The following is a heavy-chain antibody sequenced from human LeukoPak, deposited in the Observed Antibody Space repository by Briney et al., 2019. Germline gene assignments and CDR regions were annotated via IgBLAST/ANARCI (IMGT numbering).Heavy chain of an antibody. D-gene: IGHD6-13*01. CDR1: GYTFTSYG. J-gene: IGHJ6*02. CDR2: ISAYNGNT. Sequence: ASVKVSCKASGYTFTSYGISWVRQAPGQGLEWMGWISAYNGNTNYAQKLQGRVTMPTDTSTSTAYMELRSLRSDDTAVYYCARVLAAADHYYGMDVWGQGTTVTVSS. V-gene: IGHV1-18*01. CDR3: ARVLAAADHYYGMDV.